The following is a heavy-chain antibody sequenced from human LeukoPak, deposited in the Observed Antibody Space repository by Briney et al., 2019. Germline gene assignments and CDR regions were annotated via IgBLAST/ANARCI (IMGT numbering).Heavy chain of an antibody. CDR1: GFTFSSYW. V-gene: IGHV3-7*04. CDR3: AREGTVTAYNFDF. J-gene: IGHJ4*02. D-gene: IGHD4-17*01. Sequence: PGGSLRLSCAASGFTFSSYWMSWVRQAPGKGLEWVANIKYTGTEIYYVGSVKGRFTISRDNAKNSLSLQMNSLRVEDTAVYYCAREGTVTAYNFDFWGQGTLVTVSS. CDR2: IKYTGTEI.